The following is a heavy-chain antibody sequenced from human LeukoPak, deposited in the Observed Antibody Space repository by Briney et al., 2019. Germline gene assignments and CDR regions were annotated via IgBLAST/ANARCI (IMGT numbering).Heavy chain of an antibody. CDR3: ARTTDYYDSSAFDY. Sequence: SETLSLTCTVSGVSISSYYWSWIRQPPGKGLEWIGYIYYSGSTNYNPSLKSRVTISVDTSKNQFSLKLSSVTAADTAVYYCARTTDYYDSSAFDYWGQGTLVTVSS. CDR2: IYYSGST. CDR1: GVSISSYY. D-gene: IGHD3-22*01. V-gene: IGHV4-59*01. J-gene: IGHJ4*02.